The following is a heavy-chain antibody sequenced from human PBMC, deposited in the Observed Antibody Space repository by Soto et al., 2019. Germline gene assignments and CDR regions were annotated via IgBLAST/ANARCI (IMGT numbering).Heavy chain of an antibody. J-gene: IGHJ4*02. CDR2: IYDSGRT. D-gene: IGHD3-10*01. V-gene: IGHV4-59*08. CDR3: ARQNGWFGELFFDY. CDR1: GVSISTYY. Sequence: PSETLSLTCAVSGVSISTYYWSWIRQPPGKGLEWIGYIYDSGRTNYNPSLKSRVTISIDTSKNHFSLKLSSVTAADTAVYYCARQNGWFGELFFDYWGQGTLVTVSS.